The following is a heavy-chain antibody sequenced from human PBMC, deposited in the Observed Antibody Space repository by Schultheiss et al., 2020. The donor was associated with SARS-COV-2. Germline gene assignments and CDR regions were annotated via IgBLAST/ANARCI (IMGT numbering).Heavy chain of an antibody. V-gene: IGHV3-43*02. J-gene: IGHJ4*02. CDR1: GFSFEDYA. D-gene: IGHD6-19*01. CDR3: ARKGGSPEAVAAVYYFDY. CDR2: ISEDSSRT. Sequence: GESLKISCAASGFSFEDYAMHWVRQAPGKGLEWVSLISEDSSRTYYADSVKGRFTISRDNAKNTLYLQMNSLTTEDTAVYYCARKGGSPEAVAAVYYFDYWGQGTLVTVSS.